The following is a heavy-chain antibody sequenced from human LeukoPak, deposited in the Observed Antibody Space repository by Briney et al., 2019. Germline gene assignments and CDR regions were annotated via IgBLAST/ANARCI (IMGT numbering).Heavy chain of an antibody. CDR1: GGSISNYY. CDR3: ARDTSGSYPYFDY. V-gene: IGHV4-59*12. Sequence: SETLSLTCTVSGGSISNYYWSWIRQPPGKGLEWTGYIYYSGSTKYNPSLKSRVTISVDTSKNQFSLRLSSVTAADTAVYYCARDTSGSYPYFDYWGQGTLVTVSS. J-gene: IGHJ4*02. D-gene: IGHD1-26*01. CDR2: IYYSGST.